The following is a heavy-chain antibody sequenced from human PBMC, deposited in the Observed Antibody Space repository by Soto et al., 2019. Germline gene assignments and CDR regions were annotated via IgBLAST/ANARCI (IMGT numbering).Heavy chain of an antibody. CDR2: IYYSGSI. CDR3: ASQRRGWYNWVDA. Sequence: QLQLQESGPGLVKPSETLSLTCSVSGGSISSSSYYWGWIRQPPGKGLEWIGSIYYSGSIGYNPSHQSRFTQPGDTAKTQVPLKGSPVTSAGTDGYYCASQRRGWYNWVDARGQGTLVT. D-gene: IGHD6-19*01. CDR1: GGSISSSSYY. J-gene: IGHJ5*02. V-gene: IGHV4-39*01.